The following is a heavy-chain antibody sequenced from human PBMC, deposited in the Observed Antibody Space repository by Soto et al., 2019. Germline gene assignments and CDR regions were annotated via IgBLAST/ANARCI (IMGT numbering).Heavy chain of an antibody. Sequence: EVQLLESGGGLVQPGGSLRLSCEASGFTFSDYVMNWVRQGPGKGLEWVSTIGGAYDTYYADSVKGRFTISRDNSKSTLFLQMNNLRAEDTALYFCAKDGTTGGQHYYGMDVWGQGTTVTVSS. V-gene: IGHV3-23*01. CDR1: GFTFSDYV. CDR3: AKDGTTGGQHYYGMDV. CDR2: IGGAYDT. D-gene: IGHD2-15*01. J-gene: IGHJ6*02.